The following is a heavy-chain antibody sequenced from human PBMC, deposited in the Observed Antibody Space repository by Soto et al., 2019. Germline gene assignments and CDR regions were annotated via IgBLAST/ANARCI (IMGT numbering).Heavy chain of an antibody. D-gene: IGHD6-13*01. CDR2: IIPIFGTA. CDR1: GGTFSSYA. V-gene: IGHV1-69*13. CDR3: ARTVSYGSSWYYYGMDV. Sequence: SVKVSCKASGGTFSSYAISWVRQAPGQGLEWMGGIIPIFGTANYAQKFQGRVTITADESTSTAYMELSSLRSEDTAVYYCARTVSYGSSWYYYGMDVWGQGTTVTVSS. J-gene: IGHJ6*02.